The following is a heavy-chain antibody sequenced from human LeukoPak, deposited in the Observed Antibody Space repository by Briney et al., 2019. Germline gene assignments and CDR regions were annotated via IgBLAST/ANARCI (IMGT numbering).Heavy chain of an antibody. CDR2: ISGSGGST. J-gene: IGHJ4*02. CDR3: AKDRCSGGSCYSGYFDY. Sequence: QPGGSLRLSCAASGFTFSSYAMSWVRQAPGKGLEWVSAISGSGGSTYYADSVKGRFTISRDNSENTLYLQMNSLRAEDTAVYYCAKDRCSGGSCYSGYFDYWGRGTLVTVSS. CDR1: GFTFSSYA. V-gene: IGHV3-23*01. D-gene: IGHD2-15*01.